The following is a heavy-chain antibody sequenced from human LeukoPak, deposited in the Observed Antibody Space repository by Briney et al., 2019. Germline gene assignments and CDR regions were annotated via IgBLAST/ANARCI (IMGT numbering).Heavy chain of an antibody. J-gene: IGHJ4*02. CDR3: ARRLSGYTFDY. D-gene: IGHD3-16*02. V-gene: IGHV4-39*01. Sequence: SETLSLTCTVSGGSISSSNHHWDWIRQPPGKGLEWIGNIYYSGSTYYNPSLKSRVTISVDTSRNHFSLRLSSVTAADTAVYYCARRLSGYTFDYWGQGTLVAVSS. CDR2: IYYSGST. CDR1: GGSISSSNHH.